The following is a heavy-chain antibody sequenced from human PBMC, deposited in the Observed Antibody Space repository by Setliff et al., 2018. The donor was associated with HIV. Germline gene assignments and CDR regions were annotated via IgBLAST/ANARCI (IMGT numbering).Heavy chain of an antibody. CDR3: ARDAGYSGSAWDS. Sequence: GASVKVSCKASGGTFRNYGISWVRQAPGQGLEWMGGIIPIFGTASYAQKFQGRVTFTADESTNTAFMELSSLRSEDTAVYYCARDAGYSGSAWDSWGQGTLVTVSS. CDR2: IIPIFGTA. D-gene: IGHD1-26*01. CDR1: GGTFRNYG. J-gene: IGHJ4*02. V-gene: IGHV1-69*13.